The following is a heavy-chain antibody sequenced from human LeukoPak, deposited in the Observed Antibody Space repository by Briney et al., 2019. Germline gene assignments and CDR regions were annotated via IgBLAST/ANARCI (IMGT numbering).Heavy chain of an antibody. CDR3: ARPRVVTHYFDY. D-gene: IGHD3-3*01. CDR1: GFTFSSYW. V-gene: IGHV3-7*01. J-gene: IGHJ4*02. CDR2: IKQDGSEK. Sequence: GGSLRLSCAASGFTFSSYWMSWVRQAPGKGLEWVANIKQDGSEKYYVDSVKGRFTISGDNAENSLYLQINSLRAEDTAVYYCARPRVVTHYFDYGGQGTLVTVSS.